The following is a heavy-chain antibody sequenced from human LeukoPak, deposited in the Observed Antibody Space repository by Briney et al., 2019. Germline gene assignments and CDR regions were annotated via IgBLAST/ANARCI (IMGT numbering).Heavy chain of an antibody. J-gene: IGHJ4*02. CDR3: ARDFGTYGDYKAYFDY. CDR1: GGSISSSNW. Sequence: PSGTLSLTCSVSGGSISSSNWWSWVRQPPGKGLGWIWEIYHSGSTNYNPYLKSRVTISVDKSKNQFSLKLSSVTAADTAVYYCARDFGTYGDYKAYFDYWGQGTLVTVSS. CDR2: IYHSGST. V-gene: IGHV4-4*02. D-gene: IGHD4-17*01.